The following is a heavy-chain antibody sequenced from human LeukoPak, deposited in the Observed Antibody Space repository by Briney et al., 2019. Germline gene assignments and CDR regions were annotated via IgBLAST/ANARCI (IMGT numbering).Heavy chain of an antibody. J-gene: IGHJ3*02. Sequence: SQTLSLTWAVSGGSIISGGSSWSWIRHPPGNCLEWVGYIYHSGRTCYTPSLQSRGTISVDRSKSQFSLKLSSVTAADTAVYYCARCITMVRGVPDAFDIWGQGTMVTVSS. CDR2: IYHSGRT. CDR1: GGSIISGGSS. CDR3: ARCITMVRGVPDAFDI. D-gene: IGHD3-10*01. V-gene: IGHV4-30-2*01.